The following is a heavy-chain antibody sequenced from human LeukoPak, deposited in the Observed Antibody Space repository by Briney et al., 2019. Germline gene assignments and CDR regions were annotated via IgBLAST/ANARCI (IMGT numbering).Heavy chain of an antibody. CDR2: INPDGRDT. J-gene: IGHJ1*01. V-gene: IGHV3-7*01. CDR1: GFTFSSYA. Sequence: AGGSLRLSCAASGFTFSSYAMNWVRQAPGKGLEWVAHINPDGRDTYYVDSVKRRFTISRDNAQNSMYLQMNSLRVEDTAVYYCTSWGDTSAEYFQRWGQGTLVTVSS. D-gene: IGHD2-21*02. CDR3: TSWGDTSAEYFQR.